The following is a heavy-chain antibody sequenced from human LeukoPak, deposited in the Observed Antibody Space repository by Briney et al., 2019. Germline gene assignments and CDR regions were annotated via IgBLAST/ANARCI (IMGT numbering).Heavy chain of an antibody. D-gene: IGHD6-13*01. Sequence: ASVKVSCKASGYTFTGYYMHWVRQASGQGLEWMGWINPNSGGTNYAQKFQGRVTMTRDTSISTAYMELSRLRSDDTAVYYCARGGIAAAGAYYYYGMDVWGQGTTVTVSS. CDR3: ARGGIAAAGAYYYYGMDV. CDR2: INPNSGGT. CDR1: GYTFTGYY. V-gene: IGHV1-2*02. J-gene: IGHJ6*02.